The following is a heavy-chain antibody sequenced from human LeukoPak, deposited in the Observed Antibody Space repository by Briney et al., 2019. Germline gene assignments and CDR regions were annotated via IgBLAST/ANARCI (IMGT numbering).Heavy chain of an antibody. J-gene: IGHJ4*02. Sequence: SETLSLTCVVSGDSLSSSTYYWGWIRQPPGKGLEWIGNIFLSGSTLHNPSLRSRVTISEDTSKNQFSLKLTSVTAADTAIYFCARRGPGAVFDFWGPGTLVTVSA. CDR2: IFLSGST. CDR3: ARRGPGAVFDF. D-gene: IGHD1-26*01. CDR1: GDSLSSSTYY. V-gene: IGHV4-39*01.